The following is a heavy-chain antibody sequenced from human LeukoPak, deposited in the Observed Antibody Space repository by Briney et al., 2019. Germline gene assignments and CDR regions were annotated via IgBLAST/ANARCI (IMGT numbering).Heavy chain of an antibody. CDR1: GFTFNIFG. D-gene: IGHD6-19*01. CDR3: AREIAVAGTTPFDF. Sequence: GGSLRLSCAASGFTFNIFGMSWVRQAPGKGLEWISSVTASGGRTYFAESVKGRFTISRDNSKNTLYLQMNSLRADDTAMYFCAREIAVAGTTPFDFWGQGTLLIVSS. J-gene: IGHJ4*02. CDR2: VTASGGRT. V-gene: IGHV3-23*01.